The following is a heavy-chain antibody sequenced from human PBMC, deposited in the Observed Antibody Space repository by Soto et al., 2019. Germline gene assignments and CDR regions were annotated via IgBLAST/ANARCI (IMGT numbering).Heavy chain of an antibody. CDR1: GYTFTSYG. J-gene: IGHJ4*02. CDR3: ARAERTDIVVVVGDDY. CDR2: ISAYNGNT. Sequence: QVQLVQSGAEVKKPGASVKVSCKASGYTFTSYGISWVRQAPGQGLEWMGWISAYNGNTNYAQKLQGRVTMTTDTSTSKAYMELRSLRSDDTAVYYCARAERTDIVVVVGDDYWCQGTLVTVSS. D-gene: IGHD2-15*01. V-gene: IGHV1-18*01.